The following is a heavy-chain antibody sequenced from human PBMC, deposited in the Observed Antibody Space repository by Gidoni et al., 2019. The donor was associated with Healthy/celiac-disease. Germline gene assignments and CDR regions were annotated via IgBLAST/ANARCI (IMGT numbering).Heavy chain of an antibody. CDR2: INHSGST. J-gene: IGHJ4*02. V-gene: IGHV4-34*01. Sequence: QVQLQQWGAGLLKPSETLSLTCAVYGGSFSGYYWSWIRQPPGKGLEWIGEINHSGSTNYNPSLKSRVTISVDTSKNQFSLKLSSVTAADTAVYYCARAAPRGLFGYWGQGTLVTVSS. CDR3: ARAAPRGLFGY. CDR1: GGSFSGYY. D-gene: IGHD3-16*01.